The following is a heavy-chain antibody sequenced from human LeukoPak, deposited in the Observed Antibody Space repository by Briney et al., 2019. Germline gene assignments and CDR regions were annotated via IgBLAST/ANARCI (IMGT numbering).Heavy chain of an antibody. Sequence: PGGSLRLSCSASGFTFSSYPMHWVRQAPGKGLEYVSAISSNGDNTYYADSVKGRFTISRDNSKNTLYLQMNSLRAEDTAVYYCVKLSASSSLRYWGQGTLVTVSS. CDR1: GFTFSSYP. V-gene: IGHV3-64D*06. D-gene: IGHD6-13*01. CDR2: ISSNGDNT. CDR3: VKLSASSSLRY. J-gene: IGHJ4*02.